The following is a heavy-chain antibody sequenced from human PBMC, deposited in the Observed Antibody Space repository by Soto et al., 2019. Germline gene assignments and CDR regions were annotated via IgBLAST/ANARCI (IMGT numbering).Heavy chain of an antibody. CDR1: GGTFSSYA. CDR2: IIPIFGTA. J-gene: IGHJ6*02. V-gene: IGHV1-69*13. CDR3: ARDIQVSDDYYYYYGMDV. Sequence: SVKVSCKASGGTFSSYAISWVRQAPGQGLEWMGGIIPIFGTANYAQKFQGRVTITADESTSTAYMELSSLRSEDTAVYYCARDIQVSDDYYYYYGMDVWGQGTTVTVSS.